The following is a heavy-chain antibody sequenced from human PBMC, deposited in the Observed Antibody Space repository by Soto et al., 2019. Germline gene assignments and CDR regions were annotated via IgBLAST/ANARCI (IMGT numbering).Heavy chain of an antibody. CDR1: GYIFTNYY. J-gene: IGHJ4*02. CDR3: ARDLAAADY. CDR2: INPLPTSGST. V-gene: IGHV1-46*01. D-gene: IGHD6-13*01. Sequence: ASVTVSCTASGYIFTNYYIHSVRQAPGQGLEWMAIINPLPTSGSTNYAQKFQGRVTVTRDTTTSTVYLELSSLRSDDTAVYYCARDLAAADYWGQGTLVTVSS.